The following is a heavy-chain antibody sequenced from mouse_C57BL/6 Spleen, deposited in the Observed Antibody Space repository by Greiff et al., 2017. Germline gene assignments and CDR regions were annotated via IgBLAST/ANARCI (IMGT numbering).Heavy chain of an antibody. J-gene: IGHJ4*01. V-gene: IGHV3-6*01. CDR3: ARDRYYDYDAMDY. Sequence: DVKLQESGPGLVKPSQSLSLTCSVTGYSITSGYYWNWIRQFPGNKLEWMGYISYDGSNNYNPSLKNRISITRDTSQNQFFLKLNSVTTEDTATYYCARDRYYDYDAMDYWGQGTSVTVSS. CDR1: GYSITSGYY. D-gene: IGHD1-1*02. CDR2: ISYDGSN.